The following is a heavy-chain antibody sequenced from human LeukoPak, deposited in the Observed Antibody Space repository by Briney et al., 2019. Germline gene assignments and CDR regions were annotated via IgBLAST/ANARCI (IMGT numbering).Heavy chain of an antibody. CDR2: VFHSGNT. V-gene: IGHV4-38-2*02. J-gene: IGHJ4*02. CDR1: GYSISSTYY. D-gene: IGHD6-6*01. CDR3: ARDRSVGVLPAPPFDF. Sequence: SETLSLTCTVSGYSISSTYYWGWIRQPPGKGLEWVGSVFHSGNTYYTPSLQSRLTMSADTSTTQFSLTLTSVTAADTAVYYCARDRSVGVLPAPPFDFWGQGTLVTVSS.